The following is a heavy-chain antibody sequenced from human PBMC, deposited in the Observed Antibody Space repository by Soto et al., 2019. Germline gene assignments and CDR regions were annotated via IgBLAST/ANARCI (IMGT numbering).Heavy chain of an antibody. V-gene: IGHV3-11*01. J-gene: IGHJ3*02. Sequence: GGSLTLSCAASGFTFSDYYMSWIRQAPGKGLEWVSYISSSGSTIYYADSVKGRFTISRDNAKNSLYLQMNSLRAEDTAVYYCARGFMITFGGVIVDAFDIWGQGTMVTVSS. CDR2: ISSSGSTI. CDR1: GFTFSDYY. CDR3: ARGFMITFGGVIVDAFDI. D-gene: IGHD3-16*02.